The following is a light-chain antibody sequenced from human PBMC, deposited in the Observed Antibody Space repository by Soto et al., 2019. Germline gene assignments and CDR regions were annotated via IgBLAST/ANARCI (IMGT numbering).Light chain of an antibody. Sequence: EIHIYQSPASFSASQGDRVTITCRASQSISSWLAWYQQKPGKAPKLLIYDASTLQSGVPSRFSGSGFGTDFTLTVSSLQPDDFATYYCQQYSSYSTFGQGTKVDIK. J-gene: IGKJ1*01. CDR1: QSISSW. V-gene: IGKV1-5*01. CDR3: QQYSSYST. CDR2: DAS.